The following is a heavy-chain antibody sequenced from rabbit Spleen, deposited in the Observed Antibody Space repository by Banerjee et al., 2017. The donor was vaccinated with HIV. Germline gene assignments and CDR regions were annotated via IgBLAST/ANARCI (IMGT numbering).Heavy chain of an antibody. V-gene: IGHV1S45*01. Sequence: EQLEESGGGLVKPEGSLTLTCKASGVSFSDKDVMCWVRQAPGKGLEWIACIDAGSSGTTYYASWAKGRFTISKTSSTTVTLQMTSLTVADTATYFCARDTASSFSSYGMDLWGPGTLVTVS. D-gene: IGHD6-1*01. CDR2: IDAGSSGTT. J-gene: IGHJ6*01. CDR3: ARDTASSFSSYGMDL. CDR1: GVSFSDKDV.